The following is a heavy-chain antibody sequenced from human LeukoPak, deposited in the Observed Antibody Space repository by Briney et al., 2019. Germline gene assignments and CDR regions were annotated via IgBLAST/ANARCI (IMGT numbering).Heavy chain of an antibody. Sequence: GGPLRLSCAASGFTFSSYAMNWVRQAPGKGLEWVSTISGSGDSTYYADSVKGRFTISRNNSKNTLYLQMNSLRAEDTAVYYCARDRGYSCGYWGQGTLVTVSS. D-gene: IGHD5-18*01. CDR2: ISGSGDST. CDR1: GFTFSSYA. CDR3: ARDRGYSCGY. J-gene: IGHJ4*02. V-gene: IGHV3-23*01.